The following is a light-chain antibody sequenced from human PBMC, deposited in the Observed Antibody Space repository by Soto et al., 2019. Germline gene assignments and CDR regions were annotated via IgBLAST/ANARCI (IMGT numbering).Light chain of an antibody. Sequence: EIVMTQSPATLSVSPGERATLSCRASQSVSSNLAGYQQKPGQAPRLLIYGASNRSTGISARFSGSGSGTEFTLTKSSLQSEDFAVYYCQQYNNWPPWTFGQGTKVEIK. J-gene: IGKJ1*01. V-gene: IGKV3-15*01. CDR3: QQYNNWPPWT. CDR1: QSVSSN. CDR2: GAS.